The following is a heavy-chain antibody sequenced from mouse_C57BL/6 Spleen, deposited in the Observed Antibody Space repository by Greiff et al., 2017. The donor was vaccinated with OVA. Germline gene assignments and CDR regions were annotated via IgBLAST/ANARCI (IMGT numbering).Heavy chain of an antibody. D-gene: IGHD1-1*01. V-gene: IGHV1-69*01. CDR2: IDPSDSYT. CDR1: GYTFTSYW. Sequence: VQLQESGAELVMPGASVKLSCKASGYTFTSYWMHWVKQRPGQGLEWIGEIDPSDSYTNYNQKFKGKSTLTVDKSSSTAYMQPSSLTSEDSAVYYCARGNYYGSSLDYWGQGTTLTVSS. CDR3: ARGNYYGSSLDY. J-gene: IGHJ2*01.